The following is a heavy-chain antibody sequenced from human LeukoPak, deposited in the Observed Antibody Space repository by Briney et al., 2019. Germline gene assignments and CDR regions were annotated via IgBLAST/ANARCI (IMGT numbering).Heavy chain of an antibody. CDR2: IYYSGST. CDR1: GYSISSGYY. CDR3: ARAFLGDVWGSYRP. Sequence: KPSETLSLTCTVSGYSISSGYYWGWIRQPPGKGLEWIGSIYYSGSTYYNPSLKSRVTISVDTSKNQFSLKLSSVTAADTAVYYCARAFLGDVWGSYRPWGQGTLVTVSS. D-gene: IGHD3-16*02. J-gene: IGHJ4*02. V-gene: IGHV4-38-2*02.